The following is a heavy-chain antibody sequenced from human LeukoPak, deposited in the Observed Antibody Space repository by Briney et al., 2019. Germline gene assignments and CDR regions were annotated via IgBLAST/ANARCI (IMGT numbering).Heavy chain of an antibody. D-gene: IGHD3-22*01. CDR1: GFTFSSYW. J-gene: IGHJ4*02. CDR2: INSDGSST. Sequence: GGSLRLSCAASGFTFSSYWMHWVRQAPGKGLVWVSGINSDGSSTSYADSVKGRFTISRDNAKNALYLQMNSLRAEDTAVYYCARDEGYYYDSSGPIPPFDYWGQGTLVTVSS. CDR3: ARDEGYYYDSSGPIPPFDY. V-gene: IGHV3-74*01.